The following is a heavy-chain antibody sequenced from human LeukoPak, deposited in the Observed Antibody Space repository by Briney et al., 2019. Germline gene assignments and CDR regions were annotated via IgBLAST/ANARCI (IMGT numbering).Heavy chain of an antibody. D-gene: IGHD3-10*01. V-gene: IGHV1-18*01. CDR2: ISAYNGNT. CDR1: GYTFTSYG. Sequence: GASVKVSCKASGYTFTSYGISWVRQAPGQGLEWMGWISAYNGNTNYAQKLQGRVTMTTDTSTSTAYMELRSLRSDDTAVYYCAILWSSGSYYEFDYWGQGTLVTVSS. CDR3: AILWSSGSYYEFDY. J-gene: IGHJ4*02.